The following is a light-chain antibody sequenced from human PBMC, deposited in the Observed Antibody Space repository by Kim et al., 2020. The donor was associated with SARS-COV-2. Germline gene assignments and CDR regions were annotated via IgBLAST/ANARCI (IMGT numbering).Light chain of an antibody. CDR2: GAS. CDR1: QSVSSN. V-gene: IGKV3D-15*01. Sequence: GSPGERATLSCRASQSVSSNLAWYQQKPGQAPRLLIYGASTRATGIPARFSGSGSGTEFTLTISSLQSEDFAVYYCQQYNNWPLTFGGGTKVEI. CDR3: QQYNNWPLT. J-gene: IGKJ4*01.